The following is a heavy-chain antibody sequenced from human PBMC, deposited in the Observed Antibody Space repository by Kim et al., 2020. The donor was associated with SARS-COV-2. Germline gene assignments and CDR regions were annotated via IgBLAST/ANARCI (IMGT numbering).Heavy chain of an antibody. CDR3: ARTSRITMIVVAAGAFDI. J-gene: IGHJ3*02. CDR1: GGSISSGGYY. D-gene: IGHD3-22*01. Sequence: SETLSLTCTVSGGSISSGGYYWSWIRQHPGKGLEWIGYIYYSGSTYYNPSLKSRVTISVDTSKNQFSLKLSSVTAADTAVYYCARTSRITMIVVAAGAFDIWGQGTMVTVSS. V-gene: IGHV4-31*03. CDR2: IYYSGST.